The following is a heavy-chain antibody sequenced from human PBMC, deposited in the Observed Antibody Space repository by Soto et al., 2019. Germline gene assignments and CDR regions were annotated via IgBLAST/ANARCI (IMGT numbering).Heavy chain of an antibody. J-gene: IGHJ6*02. Sequence: PGGSLRLSCAASGFTFSSYWMHWVRQAPGKGLVWVSRINSDGSSTSYADSVKGRFTISRDNAKNTLYLQMNSLRAEDTAVYYCARDRGLDEIRFLEWLSPPTKFPQHGMDVWGQGTTVTVS. D-gene: IGHD3-3*01. CDR1: GFTFSSYW. CDR3: ARDRGLDEIRFLEWLSPPTKFPQHGMDV. CDR2: INSDGSST. V-gene: IGHV3-74*01.